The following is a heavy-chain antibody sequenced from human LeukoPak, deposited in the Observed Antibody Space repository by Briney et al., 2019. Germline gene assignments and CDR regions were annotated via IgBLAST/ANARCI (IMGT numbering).Heavy chain of an antibody. CDR2: IGGSGGST. Sequence: GGSLRLSCAASGFTFSSYAMSWVRQAPGKGLEWVSAIGGSGGSTYYADSVKGRFTISRDNSKNTLYLQMNSLRAEDTAVYYCAKKKSYSGYAPPFDYWGQGTLVTVSS. V-gene: IGHV3-23*01. J-gene: IGHJ4*02. CDR3: AKKKSYSGYAPPFDY. CDR1: GFTFSSYA. D-gene: IGHD5-12*01.